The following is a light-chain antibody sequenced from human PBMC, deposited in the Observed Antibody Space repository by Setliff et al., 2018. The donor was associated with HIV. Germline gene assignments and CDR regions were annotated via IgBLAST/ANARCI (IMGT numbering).Light chain of an antibody. CDR1: SSDIGSYNL. CDR3: CSYTTSSTLYV. Sequence: QSALTQPASVSGSAGQSITISYTGSSSDIGSYNLVSWYQQFPGKAPKLIIYDVSKRPSGISDHFSGSKSDNTASLTISGLEADDEADYFCCSYTTSSTLYVFAPGTKVTVL. J-gene: IGLJ1*01. V-gene: IGLV2-14*02. CDR2: DVS.